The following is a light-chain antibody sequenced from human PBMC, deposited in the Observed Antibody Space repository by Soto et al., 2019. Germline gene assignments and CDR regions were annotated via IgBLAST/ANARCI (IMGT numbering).Light chain of an antibody. CDR3: ISYAGSNKPA. CDR2: DVN. J-gene: IGLJ2*01. CDR1: SSDVGGYNY. V-gene: IGLV2-8*01. Sequence: QSVLTQPPSASWSPGQSVAISCSGTSSDVGGYNYVSWYQQHPGKAPKLMIYDVNKRPSGVPDRFSGSKSGNTASLTVSGLQAEDEADYYCISYAGSNKPAFGGGTKLTVL.